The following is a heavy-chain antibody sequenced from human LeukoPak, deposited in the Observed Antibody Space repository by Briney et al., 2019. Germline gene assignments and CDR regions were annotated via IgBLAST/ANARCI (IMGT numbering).Heavy chain of an antibody. CDR1: GYTFTGYY. J-gene: IGHJ6*03. D-gene: IGHD2-2*01. CDR3: ARGPIIDIAIVPAADEYYYMDV. Sequence: ASVKVSCKASGYTFTGYYMHWVRQAPGQGLEWMGWINPNSGGTNYAQKFQGRVTMTRDTSISTAHMELSRLRSDDTAVYYCARGPIIDIAIVPAADEYYYMDVWGKGTTVTVSS. V-gene: IGHV1-2*02. CDR2: INPNSGGT.